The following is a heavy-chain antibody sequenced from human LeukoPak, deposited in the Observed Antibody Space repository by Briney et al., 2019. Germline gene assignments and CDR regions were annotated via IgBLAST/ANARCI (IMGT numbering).Heavy chain of an antibody. CDR3: ARDLRYDSRNDAFDI. CDR2: INTDGSST. CDR1: GFTFSSYW. Sequence: PGGSLRLSCAASGFTFSSYWMHWVRQAPGKGLVWVSRINTDGSSTSYADSVKGRFTISRDNAKNTLYLQMNSLRAEDTAVYYCARDLRYDSRNDAFDIWGQGTMVTVSS. D-gene: IGHD3-22*01. J-gene: IGHJ3*02. V-gene: IGHV3-74*01.